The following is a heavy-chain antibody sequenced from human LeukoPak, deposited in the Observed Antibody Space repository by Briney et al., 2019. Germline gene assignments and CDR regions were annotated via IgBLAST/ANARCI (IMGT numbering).Heavy chain of an antibody. CDR1: GGSISSYY. V-gene: IGHV4-59*01. D-gene: IGHD2-2*01. CDR2: IYYSGST. Sequence: SETLSLTCTVSGGSISSYYWSWIRRPPGKGLEWIGYIYYSGSTNYNPSLKSRVTISVDTSKNQFSLKLSSVTAADTAVYYCARLGYCSSTSCYEGGDAFDIWGQGTMVTVSS. CDR3: ARLGYCSSTSCYEGGDAFDI. J-gene: IGHJ3*02.